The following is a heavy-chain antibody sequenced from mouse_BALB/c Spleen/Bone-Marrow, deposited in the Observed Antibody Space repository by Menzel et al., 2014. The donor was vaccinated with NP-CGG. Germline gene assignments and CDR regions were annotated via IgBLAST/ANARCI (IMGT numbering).Heavy chain of an antibody. CDR1: GYAFTNYW. V-gene: IGHV1-63*01. CDR2: IYPGSGNT. J-gene: IGHJ2*01. CDR3: TRRRSLDY. Sequence: QVQLQQSGTELVRPGTSVKTSCKASGYAFTNYWLGWVKQRPGHGLEWIGDIYPGSGNTYYNEKFKGKVTLTADKSSSTAYMQLSGLTSEDTAVYSCTRRRSLDYWGQGTTLTVSA.